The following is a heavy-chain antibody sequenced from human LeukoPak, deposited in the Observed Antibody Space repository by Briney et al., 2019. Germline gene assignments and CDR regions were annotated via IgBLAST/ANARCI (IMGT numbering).Heavy chain of an antibody. D-gene: IGHD4-17*01. J-gene: IGHJ4*02. CDR1: GFTFSSYA. CDR2: ISYDGSNK. V-gene: IGHV3-30-3*01. CDR3: ARDASLYGDYVEPDY. Sequence: GSLRLSCAASGFTFSSYAMHWVRQAPRKGLEWVAAISYDGSNKYYADSVKGRFTISRDNSKNTLYLQMNSLRAEDTAVYYCARDASLYGDYVEPDYWGQGTLVTVSS.